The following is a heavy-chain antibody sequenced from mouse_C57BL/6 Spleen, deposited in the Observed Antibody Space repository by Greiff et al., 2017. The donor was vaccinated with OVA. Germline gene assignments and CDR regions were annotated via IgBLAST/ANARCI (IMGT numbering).Heavy chain of an antibody. J-gene: IGHJ3*01. CDR3: TRWGGDSAWFAY. D-gene: IGHD2-13*01. CDR2: IDPETGGT. Sequence: VKLMESGAELVRPGASVTLSCKASGYTFTDYEMHWVKQTPVHGLEWIGAIDPETGGTAYNQKFKGKAILTADKSSSTAYMELRSLTSEDSAVYYCTRWGGDSAWFAYWGQGTLVTVSA. CDR1: GYTFTDYE. V-gene: IGHV1-15*01.